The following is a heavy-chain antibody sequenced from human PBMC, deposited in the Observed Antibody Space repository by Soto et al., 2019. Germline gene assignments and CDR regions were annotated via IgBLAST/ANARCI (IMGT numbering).Heavy chain of an antibody. V-gene: IGHV3-23*01. CDR3: AKLVAANFYYYHGMDV. D-gene: IGHD2-15*01. CDR2: TSGSGGST. Sequence: PGGSLRLSCAASGFTFSSYAMSWVRQAPGKGLEWVSATSGSGGSTYYADSVKGRFTISRDNSKNTLYLQMNSLRAEDTAVYYCAKLVAANFYYYHGMDVWGQGTTVTVSS. J-gene: IGHJ6*02. CDR1: GFTFSSYA.